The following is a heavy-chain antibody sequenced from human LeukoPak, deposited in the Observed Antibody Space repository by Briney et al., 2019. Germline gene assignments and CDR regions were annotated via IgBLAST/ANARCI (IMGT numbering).Heavy chain of an antibody. D-gene: IGHD3-10*01. Sequence: GGSLRLSCAASGVTVSSNYMSWVRQAPGKGLEWVSVIYSGGSTYYADSVKGRFTISRDNSKNTLYLQMNSLRAEDTAVYYCASVRDYYGSGRPMDVWGKGTTVTISS. V-gene: IGHV3-53*01. J-gene: IGHJ6*04. CDR2: IYSGGST. CDR3: ASVRDYYGSGRPMDV. CDR1: GVTVSSNY.